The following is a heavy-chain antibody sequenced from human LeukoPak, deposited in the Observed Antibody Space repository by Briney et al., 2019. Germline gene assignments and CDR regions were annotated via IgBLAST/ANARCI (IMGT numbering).Heavy chain of an antibody. CDR2: IYYSGTT. J-gene: IGHJ4*02. CDR3: AREGGDSSGYYHDY. V-gene: IGHV4-39*07. D-gene: IGHD3-22*01. CDR1: GGSISSSSYY. Sequence: PSQTLSLTCTVSGGSISSSSYYWGWIRQPPGKGLEWIGSIYYSGTTYYNPSLKSRVTISIDTSKNQFSLNLSSVTAADTAVYYCAREGGDSSGYYHDYWGQGTLVTVSS.